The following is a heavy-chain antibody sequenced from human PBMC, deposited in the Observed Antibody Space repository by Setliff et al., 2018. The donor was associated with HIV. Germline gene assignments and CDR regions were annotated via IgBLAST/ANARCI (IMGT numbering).Heavy chain of an antibody. CDR2: IIPIFGTA. CDR3: ARDPSSGIYYDSSGQYFQN. Sequence: EASVKVSCKAYGGTFSNYGISWVRQAPGQGLEWMGGIIPIFGTANYAQKFQGRVTITADASTSTAYMELSSLSSEDTAVYYCARDPSSGIYYDSSGQYFQNWGQGTLVTVSS. V-gene: IGHV1-69*13. CDR1: GGTFSNYG. J-gene: IGHJ1*01. D-gene: IGHD3-22*01.